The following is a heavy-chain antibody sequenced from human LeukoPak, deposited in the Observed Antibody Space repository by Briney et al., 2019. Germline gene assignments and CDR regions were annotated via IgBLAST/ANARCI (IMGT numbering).Heavy chain of an antibody. CDR3: AKEAVAAAEPFDY. CDR2: ISGSGGSI. J-gene: IGHJ4*02. Sequence: GGSLRLSCAASGFTFSSYAMSWVRQAPGKGLEWVSSISGSGGSIYYADSVKGRFTISRDNSKSTLYLQMNSLRAEDTAIYYCAKEAVAAAEPFDYWGQGTLVTVSS. D-gene: IGHD6-13*01. V-gene: IGHV3-23*01. CDR1: GFTFSSYA.